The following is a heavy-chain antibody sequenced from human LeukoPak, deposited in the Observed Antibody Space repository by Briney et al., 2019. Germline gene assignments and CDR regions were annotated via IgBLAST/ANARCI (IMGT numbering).Heavy chain of an antibody. CDR1: GGSISSYY. Sequence: SETLSLTCTVSGGSISSYYWSWIRQPPGKGLEWIGYIYYSGSTNYNPSLTSRVTISVDTSKYQFSLKLSSVTAADTAVYYCARQGSHYGSGPYYFDYWGQGTLVTVSS. CDR2: IYYSGST. V-gene: IGHV4-59*08. J-gene: IGHJ4*02. D-gene: IGHD3-10*01. CDR3: ARQGSHYGSGPYYFDY.